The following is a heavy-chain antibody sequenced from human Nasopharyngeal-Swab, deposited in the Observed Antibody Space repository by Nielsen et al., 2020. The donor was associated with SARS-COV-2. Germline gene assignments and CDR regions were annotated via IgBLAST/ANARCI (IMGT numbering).Heavy chain of an antibody. CDR2: IVPILGIA. CDR3: ARDTNTYGGNQPDY. J-gene: IGHJ4*02. Sequence: SVKVSCKASGGTFSSYAISWVRQAPGQGLEWMGGIVPILGIANYAQKFQGRVTITADKSTSTAYMELSSLRSEDTAVYYCARDTNTYGGNQPDYWGQGTLVTVSS. D-gene: IGHD4-23*01. CDR1: GGTFSSYA. V-gene: IGHV1-69*10.